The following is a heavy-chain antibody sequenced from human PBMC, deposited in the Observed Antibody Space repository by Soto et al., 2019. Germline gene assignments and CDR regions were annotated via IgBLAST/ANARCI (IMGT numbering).Heavy chain of an antibody. D-gene: IGHD2-15*01. CDR1: GFTFDDYG. Sequence: EVQLVESGGGVVRPGGSLRLSCAASGFTFDDYGMSWVRQAPGKGLEWVSGINWNGGSTGYADSVKGRFTISRDNAKNSLYLQMNSLRAEDTALYYCARDPSGFCSGGSCYSDYYYGMDVWGQGTTVTVSS. CDR3: ARDPSGFCSGGSCYSDYYYGMDV. J-gene: IGHJ6*02. V-gene: IGHV3-20*04. CDR2: INWNGGST.